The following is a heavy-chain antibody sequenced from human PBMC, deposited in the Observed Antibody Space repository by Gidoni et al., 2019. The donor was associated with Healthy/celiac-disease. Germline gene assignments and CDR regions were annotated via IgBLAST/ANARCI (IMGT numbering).Heavy chain of an antibody. CDR3: AKGLPSPISSWYAGDYYYGMDV. Sequence: EVQLVESGGGLVQPGRSLRLSCAASGFTFDDYAMHWGRQAPGKGLEWVSGISWHSGSIGYADSVKGRFTISRDNAKNSLYLQMNSLRAEDTALYYCAKGLPSPISSWYAGDYYYGMDVWGQGTTVTVSS. CDR2: ISWHSGSI. D-gene: IGHD6-13*01. CDR1: GFTFDDYA. J-gene: IGHJ6*02. V-gene: IGHV3-9*01.